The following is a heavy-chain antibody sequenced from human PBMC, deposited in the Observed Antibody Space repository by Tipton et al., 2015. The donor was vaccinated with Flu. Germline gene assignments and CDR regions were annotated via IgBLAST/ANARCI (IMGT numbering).Heavy chain of an antibody. CDR2: ISCSSSYI. V-gene: IGHV3-21*01. CDR3: ARDHLVGVAGMDV. D-gene: IGHD1-26*01. J-gene: IGHJ6*02. Sequence: SLRLSCAASGFTFNTYTMNWVRQAPGKGLEWVSSISCSSSYIYYADSVNGRLTISRDNAKNSLYLQISTLRAEDTAVYYCARDHLVGVAGMDVWGQGTTVTVSS. CDR1: GFTFNTYT.